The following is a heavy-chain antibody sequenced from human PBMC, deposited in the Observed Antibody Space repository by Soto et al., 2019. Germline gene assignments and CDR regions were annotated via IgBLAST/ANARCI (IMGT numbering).Heavy chain of an antibody. V-gene: IGHV4-59*02. Sequence: ETLSLTCSFSGDSVTSHYLTWIRQSPEKGLEWIGYIYYSGSTNYNPSLKSRVTISLDTSKNQFTLIVSSVTAADTAVYYCAREAGYYDRSGYNWFDPWGQGIQVTVSS. CDR2: IYYSGST. D-gene: IGHD3-22*01. J-gene: IGHJ5*02. CDR1: GDSVTSHY. CDR3: AREAGYYDRSGYNWFDP.